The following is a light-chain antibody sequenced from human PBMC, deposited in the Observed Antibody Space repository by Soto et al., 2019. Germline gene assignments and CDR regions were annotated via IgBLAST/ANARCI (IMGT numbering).Light chain of an antibody. V-gene: IGKV3-15*01. J-gene: IGKJ4*01. CDR3: QQYNNWPPLT. CDR2: GAS. Sequence: EIVMTQSPATLSVSPGERATLSCRASQSVSSNLAWYQQKPGQAPRPLIYGASTRATGIPARFSGSGSETEFTLTISSLQSEDSAVYYCQQYNNWPPLTFGGGTKVDI. CDR1: QSVSSN.